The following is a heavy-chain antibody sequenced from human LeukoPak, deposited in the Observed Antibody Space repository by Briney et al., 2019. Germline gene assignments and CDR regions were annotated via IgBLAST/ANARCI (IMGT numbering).Heavy chain of an antibody. V-gene: IGHV3-23*01. Sequence: PGGSLRLSCAASGFTFSSYAMSWVRQAPGKGLEWVSAISGSGGSTYYADSVKGRFTISRDNSKNTLYLQMNSPRAEDTAVYYCAKDSLVTFGGVIVYYFDYWGQGTLVTVSS. CDR3: AKDSLVTFGGVIVYYFDY. J-gene: IGHJ4*02. D-gene: IGHD3-16*02. CDR2: ISGSGGST. CDR1: GFTFSSYA.